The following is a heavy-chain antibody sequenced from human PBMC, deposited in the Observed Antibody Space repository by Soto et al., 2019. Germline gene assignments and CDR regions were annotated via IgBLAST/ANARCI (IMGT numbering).Heavy chain of an antibody. D-gene: IGHD5-12*01. CDR1: GYTFTSYY. CDR2: INPSGGST. CDR3: ARVRDGYNYDPGPFDY. V-gene: IGHV1-46*01. J-gene: IGHJ4*02. Sequence: GASVKVSCKASGYTFTSYYMRWVRQAPGQGLEWMGIINPSGGSTSYAQKFQGRVTMTRDTSTSTVYMELSSLRSEDTAVYYCARVRDGYNYDPGPFDYWGQGTLVTVSS.